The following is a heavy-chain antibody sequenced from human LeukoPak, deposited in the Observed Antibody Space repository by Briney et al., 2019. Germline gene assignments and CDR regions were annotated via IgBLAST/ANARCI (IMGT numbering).Heavy chain of an antibody. CDR3: ATYYDISGYRFDY. CDR1: GDSTNTYF. Sequence: SETLSLTCTLSGDSTNTYFWSWIRQSPGKGLEWIGYIYYTGTTNYNPSLKSRVTISVDTSKNQFSLKVNSVTAADTGVYYCATYYDISGYRFDYWGQGTLVTVSS. D-gene: IGHD3-22*01. CDR2: IYYTGTT. J-gene: IGHJ4*02. V-gene: IGHV4-59*01.